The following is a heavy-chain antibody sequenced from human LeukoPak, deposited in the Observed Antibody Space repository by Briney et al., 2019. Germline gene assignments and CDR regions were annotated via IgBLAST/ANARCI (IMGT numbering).Heavy chain of an antibody. CDR2: IYTSGST. J-gene: IGHJ5*02. CDR3: ARGKSCGWDDNWFDP. D-gene: IGHD6-19*01. V-gene: IGHV4-4*07. Sequence: SETLSLTCTVSGGSISSYYWSWIRQPAGKGLEWIGRIYTSGSTNYNPSLKSRVTMSVDTSKNQFSLKLSSVTAADTAVYYCARGKSCGWDDNWFDPWGQGTLVTVSS. CDR1: GGSISSYY.